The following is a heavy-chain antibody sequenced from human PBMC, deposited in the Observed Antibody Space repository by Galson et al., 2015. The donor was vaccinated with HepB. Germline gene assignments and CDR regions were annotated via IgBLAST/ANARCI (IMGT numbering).Heavy chain of an antibody. D-gene: IGHD1-1*01. CDR1: GFTFSNYW. V-gene: IGHV3-7*01. J-gene: IGHJ4*02. Sequence: SLRLSCAASGFTFSNYWMSWVRQAPGKGLEWVANIKQDGSEKYYVDSVRGRFTISRGNAKNSLYLHMNSLRAEDTAVYYCARERGANRNDYWGQGTLVTVSS. CDR2: IKQDGSEK. CDR3: ARERGANRNDY.